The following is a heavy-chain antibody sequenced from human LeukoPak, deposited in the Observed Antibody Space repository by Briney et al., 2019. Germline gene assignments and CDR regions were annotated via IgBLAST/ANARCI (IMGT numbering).Heavy chain of an antibody. Sequence: PSETLSLTCTVSGGSISSGDYYWSWIRQPPGKGLEWIGYIYYSGSTYYNPSLKSRVTISVDTSKNQFSLKLSSVTAADTAVYYCARDQKPAEWLLYAPYYYYGMGVWGQGTTVTVSS. CDR3: ARDQKPAEWLLYAPYYYYGMGV. D-gene: IGHD3-3*01. V-gene: IGHV4-30-4*01. CDR1: GGSISSGDYY. CDR2: IYYSGST. J-gene: IGHJ6*02.